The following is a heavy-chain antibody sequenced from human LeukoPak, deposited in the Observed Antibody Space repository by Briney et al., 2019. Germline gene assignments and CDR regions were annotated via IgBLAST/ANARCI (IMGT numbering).Heavy chain of an antibody. CDR2: INHSGST. Sequence: SETLSLTCAVYGGSFSGYYWSWIRQPPGKGLEWIGEINHSGSTNYNPSLKSRATISVDTSKNQFSLKLSSVTAADTAVYYCARGPGSVPIAAAVLGGLFDPWGQGTLVTVSS. CDR3: ARGPGSVPIAAAVLGGLFDP. CDR1: GGSFSGYY. D-gene: IGHD6-13*01. V-gene: IGHV4-34*01. J-gene: IGHJ5*02.